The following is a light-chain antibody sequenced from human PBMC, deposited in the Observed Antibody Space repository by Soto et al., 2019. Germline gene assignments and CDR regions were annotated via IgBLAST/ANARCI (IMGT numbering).Light chain of an antibody. J-gene: IGKJ2*01. V-gene: IGKV3-11*01. Sequence: EIVLTQSPATLSLSPGERATLSCRASQSVSSYLAWYQQKPGQAPRLLIYDASNRATGIPARFSGSGSGTYFTLAISSLEPEDFAVYYCQQRSNLPYTFGQGTKLEIK. CDR2: DAS. CDR1: QSVSSY. CDR3: QQRSNLPYT.